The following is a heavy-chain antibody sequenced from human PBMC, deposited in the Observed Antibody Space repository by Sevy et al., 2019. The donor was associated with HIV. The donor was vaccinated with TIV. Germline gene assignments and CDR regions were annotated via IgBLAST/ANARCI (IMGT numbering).Heavy chain of an antibody. CDR3: AGGVSSSSWVYYYGMDV. CDR2: INPDSGGT. Sequence: ASVKVSCKASGYSLTVYYVHWVRQAPGKGLEWMGWINPDSGGTSYVQKFQGRVTMTRDTSISTAYMELSRLTSEDTAVYYCAGGVSSSSWVYYYGMDVWGQGTTVTVSS. V-gene: IGHV1-2*02. D-gene: IGHD6-6*01. J-gene: IGHJ6*02. CDR1: GYSLTVYY.